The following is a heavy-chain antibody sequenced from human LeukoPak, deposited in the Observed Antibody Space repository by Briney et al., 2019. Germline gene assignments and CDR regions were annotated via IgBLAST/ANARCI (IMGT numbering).Heavy chain of an antibody. D-gene: IGHD3-22*01. CDR2: ISYDGSNK. V-gene: IGHV3-30-3*01. CDR3: ARDSQEYYYDSSGYYPAEFDY. Sequence: GGSLRLSCAASGFTFSSYAMHWVRQAPGKGLEWVAVISYDGSNKYYADSVKGRFTISRDNSKNTLYLQMNSLRAEDTAVYYCARDSQEYYYDSSGYYPAEFDYWGQGTLVTVSS. J-gene: IGHJ4*02. CDR1: GFTFSSYA.